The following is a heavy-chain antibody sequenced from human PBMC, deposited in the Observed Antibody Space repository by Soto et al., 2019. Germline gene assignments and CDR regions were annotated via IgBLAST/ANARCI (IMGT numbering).Heavy chain of an antibody. CDR1: GFTFSSYA. V-gene: IGHV3-23*01. CDR3: SYSHGDYGTYYMGV. Sequence: GGSLRLSCAASGFTFSSYAMTWVRQAPGEGLEWVSTIRHSGDSAYYADSVRGRFTISRDNSKNTLDLQMSSLRAEDTAIYFCSYSHGDYGTYYMGVWGNGTTVTVSS. J-gene: IGHJ6*03. CDR2: IRHSGDSA. D-gene: IGHD4-17*01.